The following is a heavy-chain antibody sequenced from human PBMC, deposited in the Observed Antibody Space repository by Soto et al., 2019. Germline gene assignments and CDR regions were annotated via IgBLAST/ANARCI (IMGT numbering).Heavy chain of an antibody. CDR3: ARARAPYSSSWYAYFDY. V-gene: IGHV1-69*06. J-gene: IGHJ4*02. D-gene: IGHD6-13*01. Sequence: QVQLVQSGAEVKKPGSSVKVSRKASGGTFSSYAISWVRQAPGQGLEWMGGIIPIFGTANYAQKFQGRVTITADKSTSTAYMELSSLRSEDTAVYYCARARAPYSSSWYAYFDYWGQGTLVTVSS. CDR2: IIPIFGTA. CDR1: GGTFSSYA.